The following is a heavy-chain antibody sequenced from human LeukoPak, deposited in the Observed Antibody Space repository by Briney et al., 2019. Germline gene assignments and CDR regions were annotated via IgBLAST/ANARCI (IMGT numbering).Heavy chain of an antibody. CDR2: ISAYNGNT. J-gene: IGHJ4*02. V-gene: IGHV1-18*01. Sequence: ASVKVSCKASGCTFTSYGISWVRQAPGQGLEWMGWISAYNGNTNYAQKLQGRVTMTTDTSTSTAYMELRSLRSDDTAVYYCARDLGRSGSYENFDYWGQGTLVTVSS. CDR3: ARDLGRSGSYENFDY. D-gene: IGHD1-26*01. CDR1: GCTFTSYG.